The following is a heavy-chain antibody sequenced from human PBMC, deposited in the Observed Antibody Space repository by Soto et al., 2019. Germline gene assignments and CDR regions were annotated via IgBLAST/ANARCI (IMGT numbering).Heavy chain of an antibody. V-gene: IGHV4-34*01. CDR1: GGSFNGYY. CDR2: INHSGST. J-gene: IGHJ6*02. Sequence: SETLTLTCAVNGGSFNGYYWYWIRQPPGKGLEWIGEINHSGSTNYNPSLKSRVTISVDTSKNQFSLKLSFVTAADSGVHYFASSSGSGSSRRYYYYGMDVWGQGTTVTVSS. D-gene: IGHD3-10*01. CDR3: ASSSGSGSSRRYYYYGMDV.